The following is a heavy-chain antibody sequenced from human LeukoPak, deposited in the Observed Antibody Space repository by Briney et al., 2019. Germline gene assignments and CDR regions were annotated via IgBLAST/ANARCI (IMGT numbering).Heavy chain of an antibody. CDR3: AKDAYFSSKGVNNWFDP. V-gene: IGHV3-48*01. Sequence: GGSLRLSCAASGFTFSSYSMNWVRQAPGKGLEWVSYISSSSSTIYYADSVKGRFTISRDNSKNTLYLQMNSLRAEDTAVYYCAKDAYFSSKGVNNWFDPWGQGTLVTVSS. CDR1: GFTFSSYS. D-gene: IGHD2-21*01. CDR2: ISSSSSTI. J-gene: IGHJ5*02.